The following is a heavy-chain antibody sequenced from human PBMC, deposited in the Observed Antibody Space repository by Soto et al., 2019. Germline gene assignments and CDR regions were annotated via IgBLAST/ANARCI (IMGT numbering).Heavy chain of an antibody. D-gene: IGHD3-16*01. CDR1: GGSLSGYY. J-gene: IGHJ6*02. V-gene: IGHV4-34*01. CDR3: ARGRGRYYYYYGMDV. Sequence: SETLSLTCAVYGGSLSGYYWSWIRQPPGKGLEWIGEINHSGSTNYNPSLKSRVTISVDTSKNQFSLKLSSVTAADTAVYYCARGRGRYYYYYGMDVWGQGTTVTVSS. CDR2: INHSGST.